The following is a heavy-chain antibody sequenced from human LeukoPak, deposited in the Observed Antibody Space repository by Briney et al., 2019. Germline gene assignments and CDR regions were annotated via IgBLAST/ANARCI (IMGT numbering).Heavy chain of an antibody. CDR1: GFTFSNAW. Sequence: TSGGSLRLSCAASGFTFSNAWMSWVRQAPGKGLEWVSSISSSSGYIYYADSVKGRFTISRDNAKNSLYLQMNSLRAEDTAVYYCARDCIAAAGTNDYWGQGTLVTVSS. CDR2: ISSSSGYI. V-gene: IGHV3-21*01. D-gene: IGHD6-13*01. J-gene: IGHJ4*02. CDR3: ARDCIAAAGTNDY.